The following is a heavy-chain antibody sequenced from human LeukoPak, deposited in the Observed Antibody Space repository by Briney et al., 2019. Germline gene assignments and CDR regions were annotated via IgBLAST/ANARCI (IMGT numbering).Heavy chain of an antibody. D-gene: IGHD3-10*01. J-gene: IGHJ4*02. Sequence: PGGSLRLSCAASGFNFGEVSIHWVRQVPGKGLKWISFINWDGQTTFYADSVKGRFTGSRDNSRGSLYLQMDRPGTEDSAFYYCAKLSGTGNYYGYLESWGQGTLVTVSS. CDR2: INWDGQTT. CDR3: AKLSGTGNYYGYLES. CDR1: GFNFGEVS. V-gene: IGHV3-43*01.